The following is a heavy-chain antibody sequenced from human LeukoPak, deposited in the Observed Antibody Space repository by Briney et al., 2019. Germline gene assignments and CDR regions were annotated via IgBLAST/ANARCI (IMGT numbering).Heavy chain of an antibody. V-gene: IGHV3-74*01. Sequence: PGGSLRLSCAASGFTFSSYWMHWVRQVPGKGLGWVSRINSDGSSRIYVDSVMGRFTISRDNAKNTLYLQLDSLRAEDTAVYYCARGLAVAGSSWFDPWGQGTLVSVSS. D-gene: IGHD6-19*01. CDR2: INSDGSSR. J-gene: IGHJ5*02. CDR1: GFTFSSYW. CDR3: ARGLAVAGSSWFDP.